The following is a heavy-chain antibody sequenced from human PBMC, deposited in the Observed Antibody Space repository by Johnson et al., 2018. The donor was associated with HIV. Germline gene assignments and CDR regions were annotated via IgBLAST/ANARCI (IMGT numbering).Heavy chain of an antibody. J-gene: IGHJ3*02. CDR2: IRYDGNNK. CDR3: ARQTLRAFDI. CDR1: GFTFSNAW. V-gene: IGHV3-30*02. Sequence: QVQLVESGGGLVQPGGSLRLSCAASGFTFSNAWMSWVRQAPGKGLEWVSFIRYDGNNKYFADSVKGRFAISRDNSKNTLYLQMNSLRAEDTAVYFCARQTLRAFDIWGQGTMVT.